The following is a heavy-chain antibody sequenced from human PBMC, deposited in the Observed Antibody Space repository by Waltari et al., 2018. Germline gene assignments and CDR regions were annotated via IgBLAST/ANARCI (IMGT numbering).Heavy chain of an antibody. V-gene: IGHV3-7*04. CDR2: INQDGSKK. D-gene: IGHD1-7*01. Sequence: EVQLVESGGGLVQPGGSLRLSCAASGFPFGNYWMSWVRQAPGKGLEWVANINQDGSKKNSMDSVKGRFTISRDNADNSLYLQLNSLRAEDTAFYYCARVVSRTRQFDPWGQGTLVTVSP. J-gene: IGHJ5*02. CDR3: ARVVSRTRQFDP. CDR1: GFPFGNYW.